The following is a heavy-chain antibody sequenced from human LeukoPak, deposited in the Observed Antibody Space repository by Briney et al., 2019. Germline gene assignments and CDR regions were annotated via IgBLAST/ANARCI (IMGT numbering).Heavy chain of an antibody. J-gene: IGHJ3*02. CDR2: ISGSSSTI. Sequence: PGGSLRLSCAASGFTFSIYSMNWVRQAPGEGPEWVSYISGSSSTIYYADSVKGRFTVSRDNAKNSLYLQMNSLRAEDTAVYYCARDPGGDYGSDAFDIWGQGTMVTVSS. D-gene: IGHD4-17*01. CDR3: ARDPGGDYGSDAFDI. V-gene: IGHV3-48*01. CDR1: GFTFSIYS.